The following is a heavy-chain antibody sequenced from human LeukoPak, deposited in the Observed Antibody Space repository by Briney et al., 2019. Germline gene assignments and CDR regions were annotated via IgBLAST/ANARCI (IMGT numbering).Heavy chain of an antibody. CDR3: VRESDYSPYPTPGYYYCMDV. CDR2: IYSGGST. CDR1: GFTLSNNY. Sequence: GGSLRLSFAASGFTLSNNYMTWVRQAPGKGLEWVSSIYSGGSTQYLDSVKGRFTISRHSSENTLYLKMNSLRADDTAVSYCVRESDYSPYPTPGYYYCMDVWGKGTTVTVSS. V-gene: IGHV3-53*01. D-gene: IGHD4-11*01. J-gene: IGHJ6*03.